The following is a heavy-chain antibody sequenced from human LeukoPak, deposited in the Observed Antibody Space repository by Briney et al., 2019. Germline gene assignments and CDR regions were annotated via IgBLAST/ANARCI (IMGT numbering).Heavy chain of an antibody. D-gene: IGHD3-22*01. J-gene: IGHJ4*02. CDR1: GFTFSSRW. V-gene: IGHV3-74*01. CDR3: ARGGSSGIGDY. Sequence: PGGSLRLSCAASGFTFSSRWMHWVRQAPGKGLVWVSRISGDASTTNYADSVNGRFTISRDNAKNTLYLQMNSLRAEETAVYYCARGGSSGIGDYWGQGTLVTVSS. CDR2: ISGDASTT.